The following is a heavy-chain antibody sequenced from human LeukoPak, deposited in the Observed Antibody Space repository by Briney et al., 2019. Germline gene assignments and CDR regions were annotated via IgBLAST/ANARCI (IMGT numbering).Heavy chain of an antibody. D-gene: IGHD3-22*01. Sequence: SETLSLTCTVSGGSISSSSYYWGWIRQPPGKGLEWIGSMYYSGSTYYNPSLKSRVTISVDTSKNQFSLKVSSVTAADTAVYYCARHPSYYYDSSGYYQDYWGQGTLVTVSS. CDR3: ARHPSYYYDSSGYYQDY. J-gene: IGHJ4*02. CDR1: GGSISSSSYY. CDR2: MYYSGST. V-gene: IGHV4-39*01.